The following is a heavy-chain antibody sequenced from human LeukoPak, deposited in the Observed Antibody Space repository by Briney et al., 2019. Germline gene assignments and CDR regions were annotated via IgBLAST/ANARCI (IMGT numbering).Heavy chain of an antibody. D-gene: IGHD3-22*01. V-gene: IGHV3-30*04. CDR2: ISCDGADK. CDR1: GFTFSSYA. Sequence: GGSLRLSCAASGFTFSSYAMRWVRQAPGKGLEWVARISCDGADKHYADSVKGRFNISRDNSKKTLYLQMNSLTADDTAVYYCAREGSSGYYPYWGQGILVTVSS. CDR3: AREGSSGYYPY. J-gene: IGHJ4*02.